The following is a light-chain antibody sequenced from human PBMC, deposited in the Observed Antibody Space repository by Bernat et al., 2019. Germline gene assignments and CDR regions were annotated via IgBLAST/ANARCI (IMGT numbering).Light chain of an antibody. CDR2: WAS. Sequence: DIVMTQSPDSLAVSLGERATINCKSSQSVSDSSNSKNFLAWYQQKAGQPPKLLIYWASTRESGVPDRFSGSGSGTDFTLTISNLQAEDVAVYYCQQYYTTPLTFGGGTKVEIK. V-gene: IGKV4-1*01. J-gene: IGKJ4*01. CDR3: QQYYTTPLT. CDR1: QSVSDSSNSKNF.